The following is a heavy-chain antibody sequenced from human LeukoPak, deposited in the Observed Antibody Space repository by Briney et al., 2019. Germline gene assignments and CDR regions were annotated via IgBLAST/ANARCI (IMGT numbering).Heavy chain of an antibody. CDR3: ARDLRDRYFDWLLFDY. V-gene: IGHV1-46*01. Sequence: GASVKVSCKASGYTFTSYYMHWVRQAPGQGLEWMGIINPSGGSTSYAQKFQGRVTMTRDTSTSTVYMELSSLRSEDTAVYYCARDLRDRYFDWLLFDYWGQGTLVTVSS. D-gene: IGHD3-9*01. CDR2: INPSGGST. J-gene: IGHJ4*02. CDR1: GYTFTSYY.